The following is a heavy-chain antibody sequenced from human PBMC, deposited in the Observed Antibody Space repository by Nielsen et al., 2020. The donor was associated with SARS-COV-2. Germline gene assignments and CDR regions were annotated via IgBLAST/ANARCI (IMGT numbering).Heavy chain of an antibody. D-gene: IGHD6-25*01. V-gene: IGHV3-21*01. CDR1: GFTFGDYA. CDR3: ARDQDGGAATSNWYFDL. CDR2: ITMSGAYM. Sequence: GGSLRLSCTASGFTFGDYAMSWFRQAPGKGLEWVASITMSGAYMYYADSVRGRFTVSRDNAENSLYLQMNSLRDEDTAVYYCARDQDGGAATSNWYFDLWGRGTLVIVSS. J-gene: IGHJ2*01.